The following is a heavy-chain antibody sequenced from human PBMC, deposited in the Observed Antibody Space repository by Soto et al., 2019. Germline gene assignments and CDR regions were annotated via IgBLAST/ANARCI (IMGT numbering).Heavy chain of an antibody. D-gene: IGHD1-1*01. CDR2: IIPIFGTA. CDR3: ARDKDRVQLGGNYYYVMDV. CDR1: GGTFSSSA. J-gene: IGHJ6*02. Sequence: QVQLVQSGPEVRQPGSSVRVSCKSSGGTFSSSAISRVRQAPGQGLEWMGGIIPIFGTADNAQKFQGRVTITADESTTTAYMELSSLTSEDTAVYFCARDKDRVQLGGNYYYVMDVWGQGTTVTVSS. V-gene: IGHV1-69*12.